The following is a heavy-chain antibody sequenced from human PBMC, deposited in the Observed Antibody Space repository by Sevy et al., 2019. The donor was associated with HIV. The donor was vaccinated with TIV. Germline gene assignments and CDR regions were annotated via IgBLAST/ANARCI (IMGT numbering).Heavy chain of an antibody. J-gene: IGHJ6*02. Sequence: GGSLRLSCAASGFTFSSYGMHWVRQAPGKGLEWVAVIWYDGSNKYYADSVKGRFTISRDNSKNTLYLQMNSLKTEDTAVYYCNTDPIFVLLVTNGMDVWGQGTTVTVSS. V-gene: IGHV3-33*01. CDR3: NTDPIFVLLVTNGMDV. D-gene: IGHD2-8*01. CDR2: IWYDGSNK. CDR1: GFTFSSYG.